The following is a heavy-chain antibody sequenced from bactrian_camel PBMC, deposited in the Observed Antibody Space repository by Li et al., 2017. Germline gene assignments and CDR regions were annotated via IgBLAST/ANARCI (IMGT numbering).Heavy chain of an antibody. CDR1: RSTFRSYC. CDR2: IEDNDST. V-gene: IGHV3S26*01. CDR3: ARTYLYGGTRSCPRGTPRAHDYNS. J-gene: IGHJ4*01. D-gene: IGHD6*01. Sequence: HVQLVESGGGSVQAGGSLTLSCEASRSTFRSYCMAWFRQAPGKKREGLAQIEDNDSTTYADSVKGRLWISTDNAKNTLNLQIDSLKPEDTAVYYCARTYLYGGTRSCPRGTPRAHDYNSWGQGTQVTVS.